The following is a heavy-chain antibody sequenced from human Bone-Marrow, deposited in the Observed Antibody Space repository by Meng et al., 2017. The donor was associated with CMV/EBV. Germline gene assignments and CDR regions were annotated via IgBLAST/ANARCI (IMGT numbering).Heavy chain of an antibody. V-gene: IGHV3-48*04. Sequence: GGSLRLSCAASGFTFSSYGVHWVRQAPGKGLEWVSYISSSGSTIYYADSVKGRFTISRDNAKNTLYLQMNSLRAEDTAVYYCAKMVTGTTGGRDYWGQGTLVTVSS. CDR1: GFTFSSYG. CDR3: AKMVTGTTGGRDY. CDR2: ISSSGSTI. D-gene: IGHD1-20*01. J-gene: IGHJ4*02.